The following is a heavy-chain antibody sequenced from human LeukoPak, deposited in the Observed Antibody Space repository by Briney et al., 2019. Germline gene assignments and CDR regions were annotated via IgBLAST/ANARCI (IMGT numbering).Heavy chain of an antibody. V-gene: IGHV1-46*01. Sequence: ASVKVSCKASGYTFTGYYMHWVRQAPGQGLEWRGIINPSGGSTSYAQKFQGRVTMTRGMSTSTVYMELSSPRSEDTAVYYCARSAFYEFWSGYYTGGYYFDYWGQGTLVTVSS. CDR2: INPSGGST. J-gene: IGHJ4*02. CDR3: ARSAFYEFWSGYYTGGYYFDY. CDR1: GYTFTGYY. D-gene: IGHD3-3*01.